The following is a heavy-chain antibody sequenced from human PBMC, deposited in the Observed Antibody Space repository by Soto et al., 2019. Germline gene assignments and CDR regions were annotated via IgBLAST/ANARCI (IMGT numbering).Heavy chain of an antibody. CDR2: IKSRSDGGRT. V-gene: IGHV3-15*01. CDR3: TTDWSLLLWFGELSTGGY. J-gene: IGHJ4*02. D-gene: IGHD3-10*01. Sequence: GGSLRLSCAASAFTFSKAWMSWVRQAPGKGLEWVGCIKSRSDGGRTDYAAPVKGRFSISRDDSKNTMYLQMKSLKTEDTAVYYCTTDWSLLLWFGELSTGGYWCQGTLVTVSS. CDR1: AFTFSKAW.